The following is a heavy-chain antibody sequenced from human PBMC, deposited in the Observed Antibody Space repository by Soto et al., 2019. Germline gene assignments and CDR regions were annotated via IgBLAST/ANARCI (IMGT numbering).Heavy chain of an antibody. V-gene: IGHV1-18*01. CDR1: GYTFTIYD. D-gene: IGHD7-27*01. CDR2: ISAYNGNT. Sequence: ASVKVSCKASGYTFTIYDISWVLQAPGQGLEWMGWISAYNGNTNYAQKLQGRVTMTTDTSTSTAYMELRSLRSDDTAVYYCARNSANWGFWYYFDYWSQGTLVTVSS. CDR3: ARNSANWGFWYYFDY. J-gene: IGHJ4*02.